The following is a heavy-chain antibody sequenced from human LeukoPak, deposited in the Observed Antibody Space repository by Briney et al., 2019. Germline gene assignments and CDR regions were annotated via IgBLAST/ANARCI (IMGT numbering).Heavy chain of an antibody. V-gene: IGHV5-51*01. CDR1: GYSFTSYW. Sequence: GESLKISCKGSGYSFTSYWIGWVRQMPGKGLEWMGIIYPGDSDTRYSPSFQGQVTISADKSISTAYLQWSSLKASDTAMYYCARTMTTVTTFLPGFDYWGQGTLVTVSS. CDR3: ARTMTTVTTFLPGFDY. D-gene: IGHD4-17*01. J-gene: IGHJ4*02. CDR2: IYPGDSDT.